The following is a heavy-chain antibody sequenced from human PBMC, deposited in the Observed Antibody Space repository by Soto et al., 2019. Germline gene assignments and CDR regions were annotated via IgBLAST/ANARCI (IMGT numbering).Heavy chain of an antibody. CDR3: ARLDPRRYFDY. CDR1: GGSVTSGSYY. CDR2: IYYSGST. Sequence: PSETLSLTCTVSGGSVTSGSYYWSWIRQPPGKGLEWIGYIYYSGSTIYNPSLKSRLTMSVDTSKNQFSLRLTSATAADTAVYYCARLDPRRYFDYWVQGSLVTVSS. J-gene: IGHJ4*02. V-gene: IGHV4-61*01.